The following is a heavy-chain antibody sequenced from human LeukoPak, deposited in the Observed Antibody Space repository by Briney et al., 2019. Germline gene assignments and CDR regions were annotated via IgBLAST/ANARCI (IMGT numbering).Heavy chain of an antibody. CDR2: ISTSGNT. V-gene: IGHV4-4*09. CDR3: ARVDRRASTVTTNFYYYYMDV. D-gene: IGHD4-17*01. Sequence: SETLSLTCTVSGGSISGYYWGWIRQSPGRGLEWIGYISTSGNTNYNPSLRSRVTISVDTSKNQFSLKLTSVTAADTAVYYCARVDRRASTVTTNFYYYYMDVWGKGTTVTVSS. CDR1: GGSISGYY. J-gene: IGHJ6*03.